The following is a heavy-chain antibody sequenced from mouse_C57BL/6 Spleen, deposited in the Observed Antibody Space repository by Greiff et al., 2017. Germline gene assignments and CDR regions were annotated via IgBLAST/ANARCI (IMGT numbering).Heavy chain of an antibody. Sequence: VQLQQSGPVLVKPGASVKMSCKASGYTFTDYYMNWVKQSHGKILEWIGVINPYNGGTSYNQKFKGKATLTVNKSSSTAYMELISLTSENSAVYYCARSEFYCDYDALFAYWGQGTLVTVAA. CDR3: ARSEFYCDYDALFAY. V-gene: IGHV1-19*01. J-gene: IGHJ3*01. CDR2: INPYNGGT. CDR1: GYTFTDYY. D-gene: IGHD2-4*01.